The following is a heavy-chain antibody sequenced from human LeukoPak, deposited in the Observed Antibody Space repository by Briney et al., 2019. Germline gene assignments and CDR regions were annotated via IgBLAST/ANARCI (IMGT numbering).Heavy chain of an antibody. CDR1: GFTFSSYA. CDR3: AKSVVPAAMVWFDP. D-gene: IGHD2-2*01. Sequence: GGSLRLSCAASGFTFSSYAMSWVRQAPGEGLEWFSAISGSGGSTYYADSVKGRFTISRDNSKNTLYLQMNSLRAEDTAVYYCAKSVVPAAMVWFDPWGQGTLVTVSS. V-gene: IGHV3-23*01. J-gene: IGHJ5*02. CDR2: ISGSGGST.